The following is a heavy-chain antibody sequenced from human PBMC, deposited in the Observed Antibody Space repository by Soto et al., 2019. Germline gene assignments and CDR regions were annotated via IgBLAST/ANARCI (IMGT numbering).Heavy chain of an antibody. CDR1: GGSINSYY. CDR2: IYYSGST. CDR3: ARHVLRREGHYYYYMDV. Sequence: SETLSLTCTVSGGSINSYYWSWIRQPPGKGLEWIGYIYYSGSTNYNPSLKSRVTISVDTSKNQFSLKLSSVTAADTAVYYCARHVLRREGHYYYYMDVWGKGTTVTVSS. D-gene: IGHD1-26*01. J-gene: IGHJ6*03. V-gene: IGHV4-59*08.